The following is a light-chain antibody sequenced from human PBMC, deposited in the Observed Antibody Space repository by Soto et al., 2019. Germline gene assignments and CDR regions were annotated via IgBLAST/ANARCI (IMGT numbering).Light chain of an antibody. CDR1: STDVGNYNY. Sequence: QSALTQPPSASGSPGQSLTISCTGTSTDVGNYNYVSWYQQHPDKAPKLMISDVNRRPSGVPDRFSGSKSGNTASLTVSELQAEDEADYYCSSYAGSNNWVFGGGTKVTVL. CDR2: DVN. J-gene: IGLJ2*01. CDR3: SSYAGSNNWV. V-gene: IGLV2-8*01.